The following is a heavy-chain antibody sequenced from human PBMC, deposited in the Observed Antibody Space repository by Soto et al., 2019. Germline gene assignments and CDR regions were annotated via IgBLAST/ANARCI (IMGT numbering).Heavy chain of an antibody. CDR2: ISGGGRNT. Sequence: EVQLLESGGGLVQPGGSLRFSCAASGFTFHYYAMTWVRQVPGKGLQWVSTISGGGRNTDYADSVRGRFAISRDSSKNTVYLQMNSLRADDTAVYYCAKDTPIFDVPPIDSWGKGNLVTVSS. CDR1: GFTFHYYA. CDR3: AKDTPIFDVPPIDS. J-gene: IGHJ4*02. V-gene: IGHV3-23*01. D-gene: IGHD2-21*01.